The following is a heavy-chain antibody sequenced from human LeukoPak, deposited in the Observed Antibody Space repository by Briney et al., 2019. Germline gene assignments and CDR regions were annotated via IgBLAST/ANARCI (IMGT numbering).Heavy chain of an antibody. D-gene: IGHD5-18*01. CDR2: INPNSGGT. CDR3: AGIVDTDMINPMDLDY. V-gene: IGHV1-2*06. Sequence: GASVKVSCKASGYTFTGYYMHWVRQAPGQGLEWMGRINPNSGGTNYAQKFQGRVTISVDTSKNQFSLKLSSVTAADTAVYYCAGIVDTDMINPMDLDYWGQGTLVTVSS. J-gene: IGHJ4*02. CDR1: GYTFTGYY.